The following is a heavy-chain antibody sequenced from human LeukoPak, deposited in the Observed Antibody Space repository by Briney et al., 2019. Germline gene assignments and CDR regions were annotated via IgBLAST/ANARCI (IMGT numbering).Heavy chain of an antibody. Sequence: SGPSLVKPTQTLTLTCTFSGFSLSTRGVGVGWLRQPPGKALEWLALIYWDDDQRYSPSLRSRLTITKDTSKNQVVLTMTNMDPVDTGTYYCAHPILETSGYGAFDVWGQGTMVTVSS. CDR1: GFSLSTRGVG. CDR2: IYWDDDQ. V-gene: IGHV2-5*02. J-gene: IGHJ3*01. CDR3: AHPILETSGYGAFDV. D-gene: IGHD3-22*01.